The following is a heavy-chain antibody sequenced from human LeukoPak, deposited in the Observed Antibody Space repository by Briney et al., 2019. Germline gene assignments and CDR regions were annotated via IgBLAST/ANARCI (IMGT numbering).Heavy chain of an antibody. V-gene: IGHV3-23*01. J-gene: IGHJ4*02. D-gene: IGHD3-9*01. CDR1: GFTFSIYA. Sequence: GGSLRLSCAASGFTFSIYAMSWVRQAPGKGLEWVSTISGSGDSTYYADSVKGRFTISRDNSKNTLYLQMNSLRAEDTAVYYCAKCERYFDWLGSAFDYWGQGTLVTVSS. CDR2: ISGSGDST. CDR3: AKCERYFDWLGSAFDY.